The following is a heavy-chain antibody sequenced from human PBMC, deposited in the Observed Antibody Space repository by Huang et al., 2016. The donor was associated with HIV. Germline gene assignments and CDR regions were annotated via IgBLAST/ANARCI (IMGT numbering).Heavy chain of an antibody. J-gene: IGHJ6*02. CDR3: ARLIGSPSFYYGLDV. CDR1: GYRFRSNW. Sequence: EVQLVQSGAEVKKPGESLKISCKGSGYRFRSNWIGWVRQMPGKGLEWMGISYPGDSETRYSPSFQGQVTISADKSINTAYLQWSSLKASDTAMYYCARLIGSPSFYYGLDVWGQGTTVTVSS. V-gene: IGHV5-51*01. CDR2: SYPGDSET. D-gene: IGHD3-10*01.